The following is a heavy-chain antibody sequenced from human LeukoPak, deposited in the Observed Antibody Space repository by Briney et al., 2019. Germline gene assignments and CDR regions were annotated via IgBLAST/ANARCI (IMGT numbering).Heavy chain of an antibody. CDR1: GFTFSSYW. V-gene: IGHV3-7*01. J-gene: IGHJ3*02. Sequence: GGSLRLSCAASGFTFSSYWMSWVRQAPGKGLEWVANIKEDGSDKYYVDSVKGRFTIARDNAKSSMYLQMNSLRAEDTAVYYCARDHGPGAIWGQGTMVTVSS. CDR3: ARDHGPGAI. CDR2: IKEDGSDK.